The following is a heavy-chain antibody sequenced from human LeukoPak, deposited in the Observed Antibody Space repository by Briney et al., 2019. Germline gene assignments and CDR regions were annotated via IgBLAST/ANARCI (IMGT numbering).Heavy chain of an antibody. CDR2: IYYSGST. J-gene: IGHJ6*03. CDR3: ARGGQVVVTAISLNYYYYMDV. CDR1: GGSISSYY. D-gene: IGHD2-21*02. Sequence: SETLSLTCTVSGGSISSYYWSWIRQPPGKGLEWIGYIYYSGSTNYNPSLKSRVTISVDTSKNQFSLKLSSVTAADTAVYYCARGGQVVVTAISLNYYYYMDVWGKGTTVTISS. V-gene: IGHV4-59*08.